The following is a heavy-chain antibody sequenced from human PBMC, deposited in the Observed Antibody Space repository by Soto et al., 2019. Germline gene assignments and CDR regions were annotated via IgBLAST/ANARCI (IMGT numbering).Heavy chain of an antibody. J-gene: IGHJ5*02. CDR3: PRASELRYFDWPNXFDP. Sequence: ASVKVSCKASGYTFTSYGISWVRQAPGQGLEWMGWISAYNGNTNYAQKLQGRVTMTTDTSTSTAYMELRSLRSDDTAVYYCPRASELRYFDWPNXFDPWAQRTLVTVSS. CDR1: GYTFTSYG. V-gene: IGHV1-18*01. CDR2: ISAYNGNT. D-gene: IGHD3-9*01.